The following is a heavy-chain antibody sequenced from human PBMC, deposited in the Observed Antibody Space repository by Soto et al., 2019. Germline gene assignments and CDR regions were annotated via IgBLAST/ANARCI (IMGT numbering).Heavy chain of an antibody. J-gene: IGHJ6*02. V-gene: IGHV1-18*01. CDR2: ISAYNGNT. CDR3: AGGRSVANHGMDV. Sequence: ASVKVSCKASGYTFTSYGISWVRQAPGQGLEWMGWISAYNGNTNYAHKLQGRVTMTTDTSTSTAYMELRSLRSDDTAVYYGAGGRSVANHGMDVWGQGTTVTVS. CDR1: GYTFTSYG. D-gene: IGHD5-12*01.